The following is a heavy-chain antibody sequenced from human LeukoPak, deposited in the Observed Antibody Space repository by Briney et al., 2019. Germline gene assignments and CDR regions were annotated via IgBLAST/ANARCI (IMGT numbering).Heavy chain of an antibody. J-gene: IGHJ5*02. CDR1: GYSFTSYW. D-gene: IGHD3-22*01. CDR3: ARLGSSGSPVLNWFDP. CDR2: IYPGDSET. V-gene: IGHV5-51*01. Sequence: GESLKISCKDSGYSFTSYWIGWVRQIPGKGLEWMGIIYPGDSETRYSPSFQGQVTISADKSISTAYLQWSSLQALDTAMYYCARLGSSGSPVLNWFDPWGQGTLVTVSS.